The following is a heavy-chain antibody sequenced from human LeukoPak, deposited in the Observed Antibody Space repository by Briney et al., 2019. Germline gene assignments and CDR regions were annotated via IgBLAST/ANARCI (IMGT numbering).Heavy chain of an antibody. Sequence: GGSLRLSCAASGFTFSSYSMTWVRRAPGKGLEWVSYISSSSSTIYYADSVKGRFTISRDNAKNSLHLQMNSLRAEDTAVYYCARVNWDYFDYWGQGTLVTVSS. V-gene: IGHV3-48*01. CDR2: ISSSSSTI. D-gene: IGHD3-16*01. J-gene: IGHJ4*02. CDR3: ARVNWDYFDY. CDR1: GFTFSSYS.